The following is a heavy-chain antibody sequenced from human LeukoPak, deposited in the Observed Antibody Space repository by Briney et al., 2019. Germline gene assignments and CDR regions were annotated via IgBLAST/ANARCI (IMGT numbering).Heavy chain of an antibody. CDR1: GFTFSNYA. J-gene: IGHJ4*02. Sequence: EGSLRLSCAASGFTFSNYAMSWVRQAPGKGLEWVSAISGSGGSTYYADSVKGRFTISRDNSKNTLYLQMNSLRAEDTAVCYCAKNSGSYDLHYWGQGTLVTVSS. V-gene: IGHV3-23*01. D-gene: IGHD1-26*01. CDR3: AKNSGSYDLHY. CDR2: ISGSGGST.